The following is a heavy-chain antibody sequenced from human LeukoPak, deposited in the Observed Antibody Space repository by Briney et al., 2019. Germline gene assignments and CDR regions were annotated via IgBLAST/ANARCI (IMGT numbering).Heavy chain of an antibody. Sequence: GGSLRLSCAASGFTFSSYEMIWVRQAPGKGLEWVSFISNNGGPITYVDSVKGRFTISRDNAKNSLHLQMNSLRAEDTAVYYCARWYCSSPNYHSYYHGMDVWGEGGTVSVRS. CDR1: GFTFSSYE. V-gene: IGHV3-48*03. D-gene: IGHD2-2*01. CDR3: ARWYCSSPNYHSYYHGMDV. J-gene: IGHJ6*04. CDR2: ISNNGGPI.